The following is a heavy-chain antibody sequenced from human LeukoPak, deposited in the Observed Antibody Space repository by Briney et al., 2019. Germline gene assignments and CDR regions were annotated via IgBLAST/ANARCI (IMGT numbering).Heavy chain of an antibody. CDR2: ISRTGAYI. CDR3: ARDFARKIPDAFDI. J-gene: IGHJ3*02. Sequence: PGGSLRLSCAASGFTFSSYTMNWVRQAPGKGLEWVSSISRTGAYIYYADSAKGRFTISRDNAKNSLDLQMNSLRAEDTAVYYCARDFARKIPDAFDIWGQGTMVTVSS. V-gene: IGHV3-21*01. CDR1: GFTFSSYT.